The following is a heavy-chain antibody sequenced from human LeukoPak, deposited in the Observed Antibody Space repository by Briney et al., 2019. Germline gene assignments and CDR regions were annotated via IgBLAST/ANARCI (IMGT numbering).Heavy chain of an antibody. V-gene: IGHV1-24*01. J-gene: IGHJ4*02. CDR2: FDPEDGET. Sequence: GASVKVPCKVSGYTLTELSMHWVRQAPGKGLGWMGGFDPEDGETIYAQKFQGRVTITEDTSTDTAYMELRSQRSEDKAVYYCATEELRYFDYRGQGTLVTVSS. CDR3: ATEELRYFDY. D-gene: IGHD1-26*01. CDR1: GYTLTELS.